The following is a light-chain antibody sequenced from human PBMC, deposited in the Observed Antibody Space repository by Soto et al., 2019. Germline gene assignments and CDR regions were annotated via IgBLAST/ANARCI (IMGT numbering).Light chain of an antibody. CDR3: AAWDDSQGAVV. CDR2: PNT. V-gene: IGLV1-47*02. J-gene: IGLJ2*01. CDR1: SSNIGNNN. Sequence: QSVLTQPPSASATPGQRVTISCSGSSSNIGNNNAYWYQHVPGTAPKLIIHPNTLRPSWVPDRFSGSKSGTSAALAISGLQADDEADYECAAWDDSQGAVVFGGGTKLTVL.